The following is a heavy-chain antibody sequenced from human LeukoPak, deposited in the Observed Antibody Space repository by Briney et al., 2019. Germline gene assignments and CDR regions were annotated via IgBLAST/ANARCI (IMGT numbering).Heavy chain of an antibody. V-gene: IGHV3-30*02. CDR2: IRYDGSNK. D-gene: IGHD6-6*01. CDR1: GFTFSSYG. Sequence: PGGSLRLSCAASGFTFSSYGMHWVRQAPGKGLEWVAFIRYDGSNKYYADSVKGRFTISRDNAKNTLYLQMNSLRAEDTAVYYCAKDADWLPGGAARNGIDYWGQGTLVTVPS. J-gene: IGHJ4*02. CDR3: AKDADWLPGGAARNGIDY.